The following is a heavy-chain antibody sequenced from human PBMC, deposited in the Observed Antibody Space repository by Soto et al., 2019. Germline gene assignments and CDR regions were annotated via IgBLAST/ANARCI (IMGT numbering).Heavy chain of an antibody. CDR2: IDPSDSYT. V-gene: IGHV5-10-1*01. CDR1: GYSFTSYW. CDR3: ASIVALPDSFDI. D-gene: IGHD3-22*01. J-gene: IGHJ3*02. Sequence: GESLKISCNGSGYSFTSYWISWVRQMPGKGLEWMGRIDPSDSYTNYSPSFQGHVTISADKSISTAYLQWSSLKASDAAMYYCASIVALPDSFDIWGQGTMVTVSS.